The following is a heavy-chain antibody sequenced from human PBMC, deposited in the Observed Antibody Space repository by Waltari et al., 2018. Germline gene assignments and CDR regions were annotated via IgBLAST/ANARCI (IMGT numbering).Heavy chain of an antibody. J-gene: IGHJ6*02. CDR3: ARDEARYYDIMTGGGYYGLDV. Sequence: QVQLQESGPGLVRSSQTLSLTCTVSGGSISSGSVYWTWIRQPAGKGLEWVGHIFTSGSTNYNPFLKSRVSVSLDTSENQFALRRSSVTAADTAVYYCARDEARYYDIMTGGGYYGLDVWGQGTTVTVSS. CDR1: GGSISSGSVY. V-gene: IGHV4-61*02. CDR2: IFTSGST. D-gene: IGHD3-9*01.